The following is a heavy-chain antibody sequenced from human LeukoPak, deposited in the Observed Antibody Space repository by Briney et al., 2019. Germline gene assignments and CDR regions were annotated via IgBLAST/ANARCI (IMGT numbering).Heavy chain of an antibody. V-gene: IGHV1-46*01. CDR3: ARDGRNPGIAARPPPNDY. Sequence: ASVKVSCKASGYTFTSYYMHWVRQAPGQGLEWMGIINPSGGSTSYAQKFQGRVTMTRDTSTSTVYMELSSLRSEDTAMYYCARDGRNPGIAARPPPNDYWGQGTLVTVSS. CDR1: GYTFTSYY. D-gene: IGHD6-6*01. J-gene: IGHJ4*02. CDR2: INPSGGST.